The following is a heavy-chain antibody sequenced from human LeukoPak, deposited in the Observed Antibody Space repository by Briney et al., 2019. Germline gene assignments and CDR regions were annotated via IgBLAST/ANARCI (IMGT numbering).Heavy chain of an antibody. J-gene: IGHJ4*02. D-gene: IGHD3-10*01. CDR2: IYTSGST. CDR1: GGSISSYY. V-gene: IGHV4-4*07. Sequence: SETLSLTCTVSGGSISSYYWSWIRQPAGKGLEWIGRIYTSGSTNYNPSLKSRVAMSVDTSKNQFSLKLSSVTAADTAVYYCARDTTMVRGVMGFDYWGQGTLVTVSS. CDR3: ARDTTMVRGVMGFDY.